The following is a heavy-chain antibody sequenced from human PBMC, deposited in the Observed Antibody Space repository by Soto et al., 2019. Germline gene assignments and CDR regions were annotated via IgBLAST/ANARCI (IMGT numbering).Heavy chain of an antibody. CDR1: GFTFSSYG. Sequence: GGSLRLSCAASGFTFSSYGINWVRQAPGKGLEWVSSISSSSNYIYYADSVKGRFTISRDNAKNSLYLQMNSLRAEDTAVYYCASTFGSWSYRPFDIWGQGTMVTVSS. J-gene: IGHJ3*02. D-gene: IGHD3-10*01. CDR2: ISSSSNYI. CDR3: ASTFGSWSYRPFDI. V-gene: IGHV3-21*01.